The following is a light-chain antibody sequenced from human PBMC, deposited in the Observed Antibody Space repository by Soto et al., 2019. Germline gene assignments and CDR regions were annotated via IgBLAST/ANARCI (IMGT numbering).Light chain of an antibody. CDR2: DAS. J-gene: IGKJ4*01. CDR3: QQSHTTPRT. V-gene: IGKV3D-20*01. Sequence: EIDLAQSPGTLSLSPGEIATLSCRASQSVTSSYLAWYQQKTGLAPRLIIYDASSRATGIPDRFSGSGSAADFTLTISRLEPEDFATYYCQQSHTTPRTFGGGTKVDI. CDR1: QSVTSSY.